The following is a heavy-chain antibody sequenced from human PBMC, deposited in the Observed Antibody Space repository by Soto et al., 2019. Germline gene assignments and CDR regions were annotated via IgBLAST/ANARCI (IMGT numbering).Heavy chain of an antibody. D-gene: IGHD3-22*01. V-gene: IGHV1-69*13. Sequence: SVKVSCKASGVTFSSYAISWVRQAPGQGLEWMGGIIPIFGTANYAQKFQGRVTITADESTSTAYMELSSLRSEDTAVYYCAREVPDSSGYYAFDYWGQGTLVTVSS. CDR1: GVTFSSYA. J-gene: IGHJ4*02. CDR3: AREVPDSSGYYAFDY. CDR2: IIPIFGTA.